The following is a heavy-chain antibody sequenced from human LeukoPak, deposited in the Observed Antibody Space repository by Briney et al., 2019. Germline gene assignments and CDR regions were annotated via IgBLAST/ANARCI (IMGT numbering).Heavy chain of an antibody. CDR3: EKGYSEWYFDL. Sequence: GGSLRLSCAASGFTFSGYGMHWVPRAPGKGLEGVAVISYDGSNKYYADSVKGRFTISRDNSKNTLSLQINSMRAEDTAVYYCEKGYSEWYFDLWGRGTLGTVSS. V-gene: IGHV3-30*18. CDR1: GFTFSGYG. CDR2: ISYDGSNK. J-gene: IGHJ2*01. D-gene: IGHD6-13*01.